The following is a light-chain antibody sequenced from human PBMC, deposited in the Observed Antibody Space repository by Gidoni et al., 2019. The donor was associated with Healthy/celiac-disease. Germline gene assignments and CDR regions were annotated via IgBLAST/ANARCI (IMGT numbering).Light chain of an antibody. CDR2: AAS. Sequence: DIQMTQSTSSVSASVGDRVTTTCRASLGISSWLAWYQQKPGKAPKLLIYAASSLQSGVPSRFSGSGSGTDVTLTISSLHPEDLAAYDGQQANGVPPTFGGGTKVEIK. CDR3: QQANGVPPT. CDR1: LGISSW. V-gene: IGKV1-12*01. J-gene: IGKJ4*01.